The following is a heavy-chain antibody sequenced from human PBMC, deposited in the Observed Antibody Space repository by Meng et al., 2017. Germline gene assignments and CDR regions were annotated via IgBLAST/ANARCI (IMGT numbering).Heavy chain of an antibody. CDR1: GGTFSSYA. D-gene: IGHD3-22*01. J-gene: IGHJ6*02. V-gene: IGHV1-69*05. Sequence: SVKVSCKASGGTFSSYAISWVRQAPGQGLEWMGGIIPIFGTANYAQKCQGRVTITTDESTSTAYMELSSLRSEDTAVYYCARGKKRITMIVVVITTDYYYYGMDVWGQGTTVTVSS. CDR3: ARGKKRITMIVVVITTDYYYYGMDV. CDR2: IIPIFGTA.